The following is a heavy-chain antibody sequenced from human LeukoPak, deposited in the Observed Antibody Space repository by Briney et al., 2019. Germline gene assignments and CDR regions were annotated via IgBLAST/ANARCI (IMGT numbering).Heavy chain of an antibody. CDR3: ARVAAAGYYYGMDV. CDR2: IGTAGDT. CDR1: GFTFSSYD. Sequence: PGGSLRLSCAASGFTFSSYDMHWVRQATGKGLEWVSAIGTAGDTYYPGSVKGRFTISRENAKNSLYLQMNSLSAGDTAVYYCARVAAAGYYYGMDVWGQGTTVTVPS. D-gene: IGHD6-13*01. J-gene: IGHJ6*02. V-gene: IGHV3-13*01.